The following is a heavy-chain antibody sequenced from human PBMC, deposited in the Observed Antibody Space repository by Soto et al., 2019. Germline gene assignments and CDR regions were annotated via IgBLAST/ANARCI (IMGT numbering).Heavy chain of an antibody. V-gene: IGHV3-11*01. CDR2: ISSSGGSI. CDR1: GFIFSDYY. CDR3: ARAHYYYYMDV. Sequence: GGSLRLSCEASGFIFSDYYMSWIRQAPGKGLEWVSYISSSGGSIYYADSVKGRFTISRDNAKNSLYLQMNSLKAGDTAVYYCARAHYYYYMDVWGKGTTVTVSS. J-gene: IGHJ6*03.